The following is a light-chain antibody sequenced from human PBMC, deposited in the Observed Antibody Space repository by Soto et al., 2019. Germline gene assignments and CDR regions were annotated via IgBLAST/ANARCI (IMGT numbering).Light chain of an antibody. CDR3: QHYGSGGYT. CDR2: GAS. J-gene: IGKJ2*01. CDR1: QSIVSSS. V-gene: IGKV3-20*01. Sequence: EVVLTQSPGTLSLSPGERATLSCRASQSIVSSSLAWYQQKPGQAPRLVIYGASTRATGIPERFSGSTSGTDFTLSISRLEPEDFAVFYCQHYGSGGYTFGQGTKLDIK.